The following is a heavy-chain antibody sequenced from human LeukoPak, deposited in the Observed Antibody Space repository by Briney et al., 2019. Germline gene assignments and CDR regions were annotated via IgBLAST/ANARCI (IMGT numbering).Heavy chain of an antibody. CDR1: GFTFDDSV. J-gene: IGHJ4*02. V-gene: IGHV3-20*04. CDR2: INWNGGST. CDR3: ARADWDTAMIDY. Sequence: PGGSLRLSCAASGFTFDDSVMSWVRQAPGKGLEWVSGINWNGGSTGYADSVKGRFTISRDNAKNSLYLQMNSLRAEDTAVYYCARADWDTAMIDYWGQGTLVTVSS. D-gene: IGHD5-18*01.